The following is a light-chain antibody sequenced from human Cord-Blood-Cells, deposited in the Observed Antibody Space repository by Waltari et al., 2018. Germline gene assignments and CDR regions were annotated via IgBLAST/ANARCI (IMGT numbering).Light chain of an antibody. CDR1: QRISSW. J-gene: IGKJ1*01. CDR2: KAS. V-gene: IGKV1-5*03. Sequence: DIQMTKSPSTLSESVGDRGTITTRAIQRISSWLAWYQQKPRKAPKLLIYKASSLESGVPSRFSGSGSGTEFTLTISSLQPDDFATYYCQQYNSYSRTFGQGTKVEIK. CDR3: QQYNSYSRT.